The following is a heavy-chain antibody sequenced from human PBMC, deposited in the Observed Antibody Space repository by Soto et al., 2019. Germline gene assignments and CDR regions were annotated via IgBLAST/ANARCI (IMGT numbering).Heavy chain of an antibody. CDR1: GFTFNTYV. V-gene: IGHV3-30-3*01. CDR3: ARGGGYRGYDPLDY. D-gene: IGHD5-12*01. Sequence: QVQLVDSGGGVVQSGKSLRLSCAASGFTFNTYVMHWVRQAPGKGLEWLAFVSSAGGSKYYADSVTGRFTISRDNSQNTLHLQMNSLGPEDTAVYYCARGGGYRGYDPLDYWGQGTLVTVSS. J-gene: IGHJ4*02. CDR2: VSSAGGSK.